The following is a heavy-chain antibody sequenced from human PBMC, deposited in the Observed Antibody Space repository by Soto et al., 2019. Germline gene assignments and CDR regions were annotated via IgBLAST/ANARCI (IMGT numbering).Heavy chain of an antibody. CDR3: AKAVIQWFGEYLGVFDF. CDR1: GFTFSSYA. CDR2: ISGSGGST. J-gene: IGHJ3*01. D-gene: IGHD3-10*01. V-gene: IGHV3-23*01. Sequence: PGGSLILSCAASGFTFSSYAMSWVLQAPGKGLEWVSAISGSGGSTYYADSVKGRFTISRDNSKNTLYLQMNGLRAEDTAVYYCAKAVIQWFGEYLGVFDFWGQGIMVTVSS.